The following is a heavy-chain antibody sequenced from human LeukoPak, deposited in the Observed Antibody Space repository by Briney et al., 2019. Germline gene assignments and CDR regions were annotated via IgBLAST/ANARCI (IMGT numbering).Heavy chain of an antibody. D-gene: IGHD5-18*01. Sequence: GASVKVSCKASGYTFTGYYMHWVRQAPGQGLEWMGWINPNSGGTNYAQKFQGRVTMTRDTSISTAYMELSRLRSDDTAVYYCARVRGYSYGYWDYWGQGTLVTVSS. CDR1: GYTFTGYY. V-gene: IGHV1-2*02. CDR2: INPNSGGT. CDR3: ARVRGYSYGYWDY. J-gene: IGHJ4*02.